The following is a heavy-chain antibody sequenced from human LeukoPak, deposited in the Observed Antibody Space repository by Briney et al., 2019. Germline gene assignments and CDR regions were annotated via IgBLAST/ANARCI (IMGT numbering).Heavy chain of an antibody. CDR1: GFTFKLYW. D-gene: IGHD2-15*01. J-gene: IGHJ5*02. CDR2: INNDGSDT. CDR3: VRGGPSTWS. Sequence: GGSLRLSCAASGFTFKLYWMHWVRQVPGKRPVWVSRINNDGSDTIYADSVRGRFTISRDDAKNTVYLQMNNLRAEDTAVYYCVRGGPSTWSWGQGTLVTVSS. V-gene: IGHV3-74*01.